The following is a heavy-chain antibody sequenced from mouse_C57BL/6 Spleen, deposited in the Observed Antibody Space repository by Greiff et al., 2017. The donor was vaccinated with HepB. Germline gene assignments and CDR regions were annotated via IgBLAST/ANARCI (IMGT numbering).Heavy chain of an antibody. CDR2: ISSGSSTI. CDR3: ARGYYYGSSSWFAY. CDR1: GFTFSDYG. Sequence: EVQVVESGGGLVKPGGSLKLSCAASGFTFSDYGMHWVRQAPEKGLEWVAYISSGSSTIYYADTVKGRFTISRDNAKNTLFLQMTSLRSEDTAMYYCARGYYYGSSSWFAYWGQGTLVTVSA. J-gene: IGHJ3*01. D-gene: IGHD1-1*01. V-gene: IGHV5-17*01.